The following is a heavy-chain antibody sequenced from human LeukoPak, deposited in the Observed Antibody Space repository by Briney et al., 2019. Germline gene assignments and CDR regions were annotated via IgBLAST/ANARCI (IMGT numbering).Heavy chain of an antibody. Sequence: GGSLRLSCAASGFTFSPYWMNWVRQAPGKGLEWVANINQYGNEKYYVDSVKGRFTISRDSGKSSLYLEMNSLRAEDTGVYYCATGTEMDRGVIINGHLDYWGQGTLVTASS. J-gene: IGHJ4*02. D-gene: IGHD3-10*01. CDR1: GFTFSPYW. CDR3: ATGTEMDRGVIINGHLDY. V-gene: IGHV3-7*01. CDR2: INQYGNEK.